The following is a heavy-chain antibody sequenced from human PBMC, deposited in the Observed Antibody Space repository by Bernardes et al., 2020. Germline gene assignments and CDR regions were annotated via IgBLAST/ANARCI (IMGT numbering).Heavy chain of an antibody. CDR3: ARGPPFLMDV. J-gene: IGHJ6*04. Sequence: SEPLSLTCTVSGGSISSYYWSWIRQPPGKGLEWIGYIYYSGSTNYNPSLKSRVTISVDTSKNQFSLKLSSVTAADTAVYYCARGPPFLMDVWGKGTTVTVSS. CDR2: IYYSGST. V-gene: IGHV4-59*01. CDR1: GGSISSYY.